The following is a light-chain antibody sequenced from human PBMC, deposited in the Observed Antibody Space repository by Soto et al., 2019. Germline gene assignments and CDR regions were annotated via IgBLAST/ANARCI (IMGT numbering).Light chain of an antibody. Sequence: QSLQPHPPSVSWAPGERVAISCTLSGTNYDVHWYKQLPGSAPKVLIYGNSNRPSGVPDRFSGSKSGTSASLAITGLQAGDEAEYYRQSYDSSPNASYVFGTGTKVTVL. J-gene: IGLJ1*01. CDR2: GNS. V-gene: IGLV1-40*01. CDR1: GTNYD. CDR3: QSYDSSPNASYV.